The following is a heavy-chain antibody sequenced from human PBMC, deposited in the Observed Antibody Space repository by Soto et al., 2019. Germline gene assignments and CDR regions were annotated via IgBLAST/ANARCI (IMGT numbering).Heavy chain of an antibody. CDR3: AHSCGDYALNVYYYDCGMDV. D-gene: IGHD4-17*01. Sequence: QITLKESGPTLVKPTQTLTLTCTFSGFSLSTSGVGVGWIRQPPGKALEWLALIYWNDDKRYSPSLKSRLTSTKEASKIQVVLTMTNMEAVDTASYYWAHSCGDYALNVYYYDCGMDVWGQGTKVTVSS. V-gene: IGHV2-5*01. CDR1: GFSLSTSGVG. CDR2: IYWNDDK. J-gene: IGHJ6*02.